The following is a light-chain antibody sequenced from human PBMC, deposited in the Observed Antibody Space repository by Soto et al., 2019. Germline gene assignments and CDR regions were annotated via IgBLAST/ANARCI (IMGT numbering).Light chain of an antibody. Sequence: DIQMTQSPYSLSASVGDRVTITCRASHSVSSWLAWYQEKPGKAPNLLIFDASSLEGGVPSRFSGSGSGTEFTLTISSLQPDDFATYYCQQYNSYSSWTFGQGTKVDIK. J-gene: IGKJ1*01. V-gene: IGKV1-5*01. CDR2: DAS. CDR3: QQYNSYSSWT. CDR1: HSVSSW.